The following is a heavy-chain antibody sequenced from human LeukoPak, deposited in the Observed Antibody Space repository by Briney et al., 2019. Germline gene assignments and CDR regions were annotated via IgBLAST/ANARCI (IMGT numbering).Heavy chain of an antibody. V-gene: IGHV4-34*01. CDR2: INHSGST. CDR3: ALHVGELANFDY. D-gene: IGHD1-7*01. CDR1: GGSFSGYY. J-gene: IGHJ4*02. Sequence: SETLSLTCAVYGGSFSGYYWSWIREPPGKGLEWIGEINHSGSTNYNPSLKSRVTISVDTSKNQFSLKLSSVTAADTAVYYCALHVGELANFDYWGQGTLVTVSS.